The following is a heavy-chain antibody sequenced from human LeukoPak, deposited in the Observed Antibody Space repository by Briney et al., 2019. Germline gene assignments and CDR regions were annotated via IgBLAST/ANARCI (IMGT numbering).Heavy chain of an antibody. J-gene: IGHJ5*02. D-gene: IGHD2-15*01. Sequence: GASVKVSCKASGYTFSIYGLNWVRQAPGQGLEWMGWISAYNGDTNYAQKLQGRVTMTTDTSTSTAYMELRSLRSDDTAVYYCARGVSIGYCSGGSCYSFGFFSDPYNWFDPWGQGTLVTVSS. CDR2: ISAYNGDT. CDR3: ARGVSIGYCSGGSCYSFGFFSDPYNWFDP. CDR1: GYTFSIYG. V-gene: IGHV1-18*01.